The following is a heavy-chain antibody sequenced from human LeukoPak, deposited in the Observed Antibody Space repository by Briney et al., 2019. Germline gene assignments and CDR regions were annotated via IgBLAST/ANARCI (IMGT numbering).Heavy chain of an antibody. Sequence: SETLSLTCTVSGGSISSSSYYWGWIRQPPGNGLEWIGSIYYSGSTYYNPSLKSRVTISVDTSKNQFSLKLSSVTAADTAVYYCARGLYYYMDVWGKGTTVTVSS. V-gene: IGHV4-39*07. CDR3: ARGLYYYMDV. CDR1: GGSISSSSYY. CDR2: IYYSGST. J-gene: IGHJ6*03.